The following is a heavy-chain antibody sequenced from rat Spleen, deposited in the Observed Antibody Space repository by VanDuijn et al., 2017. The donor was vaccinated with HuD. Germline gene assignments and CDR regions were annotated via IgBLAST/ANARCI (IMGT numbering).Heavy chain of an antibody. J-gene: IGHJ3*01. CDR3: ATTPGRPFDY. CDR1: GFSLTDYS. D-gene: IGHD5-1*01. CDR2: ITPSGGSN. V-gene: IGHV5-19*01. Sequence: VQLKESGPGLVQPSQTLSLTCTVSGFSLTDYSVHWVRQPPGKGLEWVATITPSGGSNYYRDSVKGRFTISRDNAKNTLYLQMDRLRSEDTATYFCATTPGRPFDYWGQGTLVTVSS.